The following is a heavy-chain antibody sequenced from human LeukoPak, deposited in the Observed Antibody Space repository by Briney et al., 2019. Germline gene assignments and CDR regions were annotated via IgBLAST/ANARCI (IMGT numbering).Heavy chain of an antibody. CDR3: AREVVAGTWFFDY. D-gene: IGHD6-19*01. V-gene: IGHV3-30*04. J-gene: IGHJ4*02. CDR2: ISSDGNNK. Sequence: GRSLRLSCAASEFTFSNYAIHWVRQAPGKGLEWVAAISSDGNNKYNADSVKGRFTISRDNSKNTLSLQMNNLRVDDTAVYYCAREVVAGTWFFDYWGQGTLVTVSS. CDR1: EFTFSNYA.